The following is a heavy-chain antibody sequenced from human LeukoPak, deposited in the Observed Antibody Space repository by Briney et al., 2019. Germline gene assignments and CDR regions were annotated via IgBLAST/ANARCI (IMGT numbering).Heavy chain of an antibody. Sequence: GGSLRLSCAASGFTFSSYAMHWVRQAPGKGLEWVAFIRYDGSNKYYADSVKGRFTISRDNSKNTLYLQMNSLRAEDTAVYYCAKDYGQGFLVPYYYYYMDVWGKGTTVTISS. D-gene: IGHD2-2*01. V-gene: IGHV3-30*02. CDR2: IRYDGSNK. CDR3: AKDYGQGFLVPYYYYYMDV. CDR1: GFTFSSYA. J-gene: IGHJ6*03.